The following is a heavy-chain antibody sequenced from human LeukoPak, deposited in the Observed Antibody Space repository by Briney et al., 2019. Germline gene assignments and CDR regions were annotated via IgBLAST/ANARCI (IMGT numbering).Heavy chain of an antibody. CDR1: GGSFSGYY. J-gene: IGHJ5*02. D-gene: IGHD4-17*01. Sequence: PSETLSLACAVYGGSFSGYYWSWIRLPPGKGLEWIGEVNHSGSTNYNPSLKSRVTISVDTSKNQFSLKLSSVTAADTAVYYCASTGNWFDPWGQGTLVTVSS. V-gene: IGHV4-34*01. CDR2: VNHSGST. CDR3: ASTGNWFDP.